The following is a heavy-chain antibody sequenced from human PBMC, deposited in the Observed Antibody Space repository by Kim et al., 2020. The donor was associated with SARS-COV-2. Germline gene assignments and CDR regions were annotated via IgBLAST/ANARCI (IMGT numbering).Heavy chain of an antibody. CDR1: GGSISSSSYY. Sequence: SQTLSLTCTVSGGSISSSSYYWGWIRQPPGKGLEWIGSIYYSGSTYYNPSLKSRVTISVDTSKNQFSLKLSSVTAADTAVYYCARLLRTRVSALLCSGGSCYLYWGQGTLVTVSS. J-gene: IGHJ4*02. V-gene: IGHV4-39*01. CDR2: IYYSGST. CDR3: ARLLRTRVSALLCSGGSCYLY. D-gene: IGHD2-15*01.